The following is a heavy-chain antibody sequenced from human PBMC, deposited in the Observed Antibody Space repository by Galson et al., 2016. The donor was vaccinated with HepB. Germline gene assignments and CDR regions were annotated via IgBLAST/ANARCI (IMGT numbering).Heavy chain of an antibody. D-gene: IGHD3-22*01. V-gene: IGHV1-18*04. CDR1: GYTFSNYA. CDR2: MSAYNGDT. Sequence: SVKVSCKASGYTFSNYAISWVRQAPGQGLEWLGWMSAYNGDTKYTQKLQGRVTVTTDTSTNTAYLELRSLRSDDTAVYFCARGRLPHYYDSTGCDNAEYFQHWGQGTLVTVSS. CDR3: ARGRLPHYYDSTGCDNAEYFQH. J-gene: IGHJ1*01.